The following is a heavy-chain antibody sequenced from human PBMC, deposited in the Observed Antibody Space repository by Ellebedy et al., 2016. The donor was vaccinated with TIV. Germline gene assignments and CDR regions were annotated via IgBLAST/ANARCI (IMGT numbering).Heavy chain of an antibody. CDR2: IIPVFRST. J-gene: IGHJ6*02. V-gene: IGHV1-69*13. D-gene: IGHD3-10*01. CDR1: GGTFRNFA. CDR3: ATYEMVKVIYYYYGMDV. Sequence: AASVKVSCKAFGGTFRNFAFSWVRQAPGQGLEWMGGIIPVFRSTHYSKKFQGRVTISADESTNTVYMDLSSLTSGDTAVYYCATYEMVKVIYYYYGMDVWGQGTTVNVSS.